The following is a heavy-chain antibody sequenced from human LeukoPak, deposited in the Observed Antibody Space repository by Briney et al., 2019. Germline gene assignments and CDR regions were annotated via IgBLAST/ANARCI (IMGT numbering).Heavy chain of an antibody. Sequence: ASVKVSCKASGYTVTDYYVHWVRQAPGQGLEWMGWINPNSGATNYAQTFQGRVTITTVTSFSTAYMELRSLRSDDTAVYYCASVYSAYDLAQLDYWGQGTLVTVSS. J-gene: IGHJ4*02. V-gene: IGHV1-2*02. CDR1: GYTVTDYY. D-gene: IGHD5-12*01. CDR2: INPNSGAT. CDR3: ASVYSAYDLAQLDY.